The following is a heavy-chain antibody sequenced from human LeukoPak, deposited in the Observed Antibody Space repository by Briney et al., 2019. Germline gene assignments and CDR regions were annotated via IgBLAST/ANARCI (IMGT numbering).Heavy chain of an antibody. V-gene: IGHV3-74*01. CDR2: INTDGSST. Sequence: GGSLRLSCAASGFTFSNYWMHWVRQAPGKGLVWVSRINTDGSSTNYADSVKGRFTISRDNAKNTLYLQMNSLRAEDRAVYYCARPYYSGSGAYAFDTWGQGTMVTVSS. CDR1: GFTFSNYW. J-gene: IGHJ3*02. CDR3: ARPYYSGSGAYAFDT. D-gene: IGHD3-10*01.